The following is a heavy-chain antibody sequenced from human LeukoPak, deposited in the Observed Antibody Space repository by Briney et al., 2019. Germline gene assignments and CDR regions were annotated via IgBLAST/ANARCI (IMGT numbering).Heavy chain of an antibody. CDR1: GGSIGSGSYY. D-gene: IGHD1-7*01. J-gene: IGHJ4*02. V-gene: IGHV4-61*02. CDR2: VYTDGSS. Sequence: SQTLSLTCTVSGGSIGSGSYYWSWIRQSAGKGLEWVGRVYTDGSSNYNLSLKSRVTISVDTSKNQFSLKLSSVTAADTAVYYCARGHNWNYGGFDYWGQGTLVTVSS. CDR3: ARGHNWNYGGFDY.